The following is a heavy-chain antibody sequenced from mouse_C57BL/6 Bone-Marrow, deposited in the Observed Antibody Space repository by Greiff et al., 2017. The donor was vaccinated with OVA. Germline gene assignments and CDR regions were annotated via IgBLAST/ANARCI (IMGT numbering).Heavy chain of an antibody. CDR1: GFTFSDYY. CDR3: ARLLPPYWYFDV. Sequence: EVQVVESEGGLVQPGSSMKLSCTASGFTFSDYYMAWVRQVPEKGLEWVANINYDGSSTYYLDSLKSRFIISRDNAKNILYLQMSSLKSEDTATYYCARLLPPYWYFDVWGTGTTVTVSS. V-gene: IGHV5-16*01. CDR2: INYDGSST. J-gene: IGHJ1*03.